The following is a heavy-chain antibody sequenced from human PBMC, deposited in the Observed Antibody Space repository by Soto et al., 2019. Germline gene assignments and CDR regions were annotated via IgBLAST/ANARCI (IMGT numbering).Heavy chain of an antibody. V-gene: IGHV4-34*01. D-gene: IGHD2-21*01. CDR3: ARGRRTLTIAY. J-gene: IGHJ4*02. Sequence: SETLSLACAVYSGSFSCYYWSWIRQRAGKGQVWIGEINPSGSTNSNPSLKSRVTIPVDTSETHFSVKLSSVTVAATAVYYCARGRRTLTIAYWGQGTLVTV. CDR2: INPSGST. CDR1: SGSFSCYY.